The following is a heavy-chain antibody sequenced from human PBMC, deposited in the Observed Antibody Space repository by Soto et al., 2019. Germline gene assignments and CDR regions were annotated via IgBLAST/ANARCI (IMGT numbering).Heavy chain of an antibody. CDR2: INSGGGT. Sequence: EVQLFESGGGLVQPGGSLRLSCAASGFTFSSYAMSWVRQAPEKGLDWVSAINSGGGTYYTDSVKGRFTISRDTSKNTLYLQMNSLRAEDTAIYYCARDPTTTVIFDYWGQGTLVTVSS. J-gene: IGHJ4*02. CDR3: ARDPTTTVIFDY. CDR1: GFTFSSYA. V-gene: IGHV3-23*01. D-gene: IGHD4-17*01.